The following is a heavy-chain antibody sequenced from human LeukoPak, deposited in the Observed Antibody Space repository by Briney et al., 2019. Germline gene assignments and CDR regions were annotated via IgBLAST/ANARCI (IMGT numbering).Heavy chain of an antibody. D-gene: IGHD4-17*01. CDR1: GFTFSSYA. J-gene: IGHJ3*02. CDR2: ISGSAGST. V-gene: IGHV3-23*01. Sequence: PGGSLRLSCAASGFTFSSYAMSWVRQAPGKGLEWVSAISGSAGSTYYADSVQGRFAISRDNSKNTLYLQMNSLRAEDTAVYFCAKDPNGDYIGTFDIWGQGTMVTVSS. CDR3: AKDPNGDYIGTFDI.